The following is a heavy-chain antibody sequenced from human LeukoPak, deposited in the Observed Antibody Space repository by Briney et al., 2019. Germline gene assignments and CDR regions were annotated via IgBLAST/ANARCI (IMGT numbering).Heavy chain of an antibody. J-gene: IGHJ3*02. CDR3: AREEMDDTPNAFDI. V-gene: IGHV4-34*01. D-gene: IGHD3-9*01. CDR1: GGSFSGYY. CDR2: INHSGST. Sequence: SETLSLTCAVYGGSFSGYYWSWIRQPPGKGLEWIGEINHSGSTNYNPSLKSRVTISVDTSKNQFSLKLSSVTAADTAVYYCAREEMDDTPNAFDIWGQGTMVTVSS.